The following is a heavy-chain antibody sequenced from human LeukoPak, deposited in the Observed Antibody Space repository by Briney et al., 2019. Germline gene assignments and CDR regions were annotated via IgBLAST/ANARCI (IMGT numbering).Heavy chain of an antibody. CDR1: GDSISGYY. D-gene: IGHD2-2*01. Sequence: SETLSLTCSVSGDSISGYYWSWIRQPPGKGLEWIAYIHNSGNSNYNPSLKSRVTISADTSKNQFSLKLSSVTAADTAVYYCARVAHCSSTTCYQGIFDYWGQGTLVTVSS. CDR3: ARVAHCSSTTCYQGIFDY. CDR2: IHNSGNS. V-gene: IGHV4-59*01. J-gene: IGHJ4*02.